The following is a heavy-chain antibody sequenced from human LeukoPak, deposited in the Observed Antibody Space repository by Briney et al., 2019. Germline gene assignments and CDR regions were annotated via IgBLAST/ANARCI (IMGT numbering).Heavy chain of an antibody. CDR3: ARDRSSGWYTDGMDV. Sequence: PGGSLRLSCAASGFTVSSNYMSWVRQAPGKGLEWVSITYSGGSTYYADSVKGRFTISRDNSKNTLYIQMNSLRAEDTAVYYCARDRSSGWYTDGMDVWGQGTTVTVSS. CDR1: GFTVSSNY. D-gene: IGHD6-19*01. J-gene: IGHJ6*02. CDR2: TYSGGST. V-gene: IGHV3-53*01.